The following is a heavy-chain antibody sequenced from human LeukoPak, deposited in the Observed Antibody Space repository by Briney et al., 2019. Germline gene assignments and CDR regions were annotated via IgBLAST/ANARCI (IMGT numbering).Heavy chain of an antibody. CDR2: IIPIFGTA. Sequence: GASVKVSCKASGGTFSSYAISWVRQAPGQGLEWMGGIIPIFGTANYAQKFQGRVTITADESTSTAYMELSSLRSEDTAVYYCACSTLGYCSSTSCYAEDYYYYGMDVWGQGTTVTVSS. V-gene: IGHV1-69*13. CDR1: GGTFSSYA. CDR3: ACSTLGYCSSTSCYAEDYYYYGMDV. J-gene: IGHJ6*02. D-gene: IGHD2-2*01.